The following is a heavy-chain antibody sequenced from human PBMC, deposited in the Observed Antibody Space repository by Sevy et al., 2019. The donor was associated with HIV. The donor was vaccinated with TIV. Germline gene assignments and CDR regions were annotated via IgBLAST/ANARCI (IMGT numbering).Heavy chain of an antibody. CDR2: IKQDGSEK. CDR3: ASGVGVVVPAPYAKKGDY. Sequence: GGSLRLSCAASGFTFSSYRMSWVRQAPGKGLEWVANIKQDGSEKYYVDSVKGRFTISRYNAKNSLYLLMNSLRAEDTAVYYCASGVGVVVPAPYAKKGDYWGQGTLVTVSS. D-gene: IGHD2-2*01. CDR1: GFTFSSYR. V-gene: IGHV3-7*01. J-gene: IGHJ4*02.